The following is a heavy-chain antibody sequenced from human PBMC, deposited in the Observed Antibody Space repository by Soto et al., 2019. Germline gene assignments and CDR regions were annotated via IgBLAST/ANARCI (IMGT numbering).Heavy chain of an antibody. V-gene: IGHV1-18*01. CDR3: ASGDYDFWSGYA. CDR2: ISAYNGNT. D-gene: IGHD3-3*01. CDR1: GYTFTSYG. J-gene: IGHJ5*02. Sequence: SVKASRKASGYTFTSYGISWVRQAPGQGLEWMGWISAYNGNTNYAQKLQGRVTMTTDTSTSTAYMELRSLRSDDTAVYYCASGDYDFWSGYAWGQGTLVTVSS.